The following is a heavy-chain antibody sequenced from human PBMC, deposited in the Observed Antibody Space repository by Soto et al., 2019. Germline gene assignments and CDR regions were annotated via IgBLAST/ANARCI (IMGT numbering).Heavy chain of an antibody. J-gene: IGHJ6*03. CDR3: AKVGYYDFWSGYYPLDYYYYMDA. D-gene: IGHD3-3*01. Sequence: GGSLRLSCAASGFTFSSYAMSWVRQAPGKGLEWVSAISGSGGSTYYADSVKGRFTISRDNSKNTLYLQMNSLRAEDTAVYYCAKVGYYDFWSGYYPLDYYYYMDAWGKGTTVTVSS. V-gene: IGHV3-23*01. CDR2: ISGSGGST. CDR1: GFTFSSYA.